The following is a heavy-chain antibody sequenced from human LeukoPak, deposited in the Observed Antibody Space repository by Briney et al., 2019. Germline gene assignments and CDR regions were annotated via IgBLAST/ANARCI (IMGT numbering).Heavy chain of an antibody. CDR1: GGSVNSYY. J-gene: IGHJ4*02. CDR2: IYDGGST. Sequence: PSETLSLTCTVSGGSVNSYYLSWIRQPAGKTLEWIGRIYDGGSTNYNPSLKSRVTMSVDTSKNQISLKLKSVTAADTAVYYCARTGPRQLIDYWGQGTLVTVSS. D-gene: IGHD6-19*01. CDR3: ARTGPRQLIDY. V-gene: IGHV4-4*07.